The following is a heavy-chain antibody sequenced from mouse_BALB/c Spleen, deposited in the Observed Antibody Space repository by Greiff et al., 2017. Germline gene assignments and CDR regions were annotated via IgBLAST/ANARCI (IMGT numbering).Heavy chain of an antibody. CDR2: IRSKSNNYAT. Sequence: EVQLVESGGGLVQPKGSLKLSCAASGFTFNTYAMNWVRQAPGKGLEWVARIRSKSNNYATYYADSVKDRFTISRDDSQSMLYLQMNNLKTEDTAMYYCVRHEAYGNYAWFAYWGQGTLVTVSA. V-gene: IGHV10-1*02. CDR3: VRHEAYGNYAWFAY. J-gene: IGHJ3*01. CDR1: GFTFNTYA. D-gene: IGHD2-10*02.